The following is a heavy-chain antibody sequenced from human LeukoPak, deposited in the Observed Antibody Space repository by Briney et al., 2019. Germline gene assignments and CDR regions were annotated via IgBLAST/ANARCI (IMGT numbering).Heavy chain of an antibody. CDR3: ARGTAMVLYYYYGMDV. CDR1: GGSISSYY. CDR2: IYYSGST. D-gene: IGHD5-18*01. V-gene: IGHV4-59*01. J-gene: IGHJ6*02. Sequence: SETLSLTCTVSGGSISSYYWSWIRQPPGKGLEWIGYIYYSGSTNYNPSLKSRLTISVDTSKNQFSLKLSSVTAADTAVYYCARGTAMVLYYYYGMDVWGQGTTVTVSS.